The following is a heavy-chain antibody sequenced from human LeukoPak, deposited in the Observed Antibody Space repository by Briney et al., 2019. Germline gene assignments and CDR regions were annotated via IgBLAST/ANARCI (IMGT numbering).Heavy chain of an antibody. V-gene: IGHV3-30*02. CDR3: ARPTAGFGY. CDR1: GFTFSNCD. D-gene: IGHD4-11*01. Sequence: GGSLRLSCAASGFTFSNCDMHWVRQAPGKGLEWVAFIRYDGSNKYYPDSVKGRFTISRDNSKNTLYLQMNSLRGEDTAVYYCARPTAGFGYWGQGALVTVSS. CDR2: IRYDGSNK. J-gene: IGHJ4*02.